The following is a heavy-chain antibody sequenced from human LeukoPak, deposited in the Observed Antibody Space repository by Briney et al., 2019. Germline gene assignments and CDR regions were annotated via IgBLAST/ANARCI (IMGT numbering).Heavy chain of an antibody. CDR3: ARGRAAASGPDY. CDR1: GYTFTGYY. J-gene: IGHJ4*02. D-gene: IGHD6-13*01. CDR2: IIPILGIA. Sequence: SVKVSCKASGYTFTGYYMHWVRQAPGQGLEWMGRIIPILGIANYAQKFQGRVTITADKSTSTAYMELSSLRSEDTAVYYCARGRAAASGPDYWGQGTLVTVSS. V-gene: IGHV1-69*04.